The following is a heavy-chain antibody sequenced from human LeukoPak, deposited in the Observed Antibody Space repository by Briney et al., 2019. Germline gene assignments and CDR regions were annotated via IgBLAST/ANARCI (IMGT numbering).Heavy chain of an antibody. D-gene: IGHD2-21*02. CDR2: IYYSGST. CDR3: ARGVVVTMYYHYGMDV. CDR1: GDSISSYY. V-gene: IGHV4-59*01. J-gene: IGHJ6*02. Sequence: SETLSLTCTVSGDSISSYYWSWIRQPPGKGLEWIGYIYYSGSTNYNPSLKSRVTISVDTSKNQFSLKLSSVTAADTAVYYCARGVVVTMYYHYGMDVWGQGTTVTVSS.